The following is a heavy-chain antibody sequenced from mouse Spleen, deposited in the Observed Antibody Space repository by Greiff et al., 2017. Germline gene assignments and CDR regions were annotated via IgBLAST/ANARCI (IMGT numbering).Heavy chain of an antibody. CDR2: ISSGSSTI. J-gene: IGHJ2*01. D-gene: IGHD1-1*01. CDR3: ARGYYYDGRLYY. V-gene: IGHV5-17*01. CDR1: GFTFSDYG. Sequence: EVKLVESGGGLVKPGGSLKLSCAASGFTFSDYGMHWVRQAPEKGLEWVAYISSGSSTIYYADTVKGRFTISRDNAKNTLFLQMTSLRSEDTAMYYCARGYYYDGRLYYWGQGTTLTVSS.